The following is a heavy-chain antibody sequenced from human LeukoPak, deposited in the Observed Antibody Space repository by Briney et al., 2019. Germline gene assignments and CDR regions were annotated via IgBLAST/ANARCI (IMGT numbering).Heavy chain of an antibody. Sequence: PGGSLRLSCAASGFTFSSYSMNWVRQAPGKGLEWVSSISSSSSYVYYADSVKGRFTISRDNAKNSLYLQMNSLRAEDTAVYYCARTYDILTGYSDDAFDIWGQGTMVTVSS. D-gene: IGHD3-9*01. CDR3: ARTYDILTGYSDDAFDI. J-gene: IGHJ3*02. CDR2: ISSSSSYV. V-gene: IGHV3-21*01. CDR1: GFTFSSYS.